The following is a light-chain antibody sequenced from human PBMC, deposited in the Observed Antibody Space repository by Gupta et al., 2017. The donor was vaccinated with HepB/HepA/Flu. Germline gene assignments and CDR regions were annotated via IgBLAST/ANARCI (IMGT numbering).Light chain of an antibody. CDR1: SSNIGAGYD. Sequence: QSVLTQPPSVSGAPGQRVTISCTGSSSNIGAGYDVHWYQRIPESAHKVIIYGNNNRPAGVPDRFSGSKAGTAASLAISGRQEEDEADYYCQSYDSSRRVVFGGGTKVTVL. CDR3: QSYDSSRRVV. V-gene: IGLV1-40*01. J-gene: IGLJ2*01. CDR2: GNN.